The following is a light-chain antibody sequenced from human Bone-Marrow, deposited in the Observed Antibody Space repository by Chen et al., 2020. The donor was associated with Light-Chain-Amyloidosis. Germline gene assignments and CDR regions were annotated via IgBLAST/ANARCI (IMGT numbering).Light chain of an antibody. J-gene: IGLJ1*01. Sequence: QSALTQPASVSGSPGQSITISCTGTSSDVGCDNHVAWYQQHPDKPPKLIIYEVTNRPSWVPDRFACCKSDTTASLTIAGLQTEDEADYFCSSYTITNTLVFGSGTRVTVL. V-gene: IGLV2-14*01. CDR3: SSYTITNTLV. CDR1: SSDVGCDNH. CDR2: EVT.